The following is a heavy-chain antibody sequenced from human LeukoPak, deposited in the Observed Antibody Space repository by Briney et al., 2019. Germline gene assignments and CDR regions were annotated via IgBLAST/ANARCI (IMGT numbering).Heavy chain of an antibody. CDR2: ISSSSSYI. CDR1: GFTFSSYS. D-gene: IGHD4-17*01. V-gene: IGHV3-21*01. J-gene: IGHJ5*02. Sequence: GGSLRLSCAASGFTFSSYSMNWVRQAPGKGLEWVSSISSSSSYIYYADSVKGRFTISRDNAKNSLYLQMNSLRAEDTAAYYCAREGSVDYGDYVIWFDPWGQGTLVTVSS. CDR3: AREGSVDYGDYVIWFDP.